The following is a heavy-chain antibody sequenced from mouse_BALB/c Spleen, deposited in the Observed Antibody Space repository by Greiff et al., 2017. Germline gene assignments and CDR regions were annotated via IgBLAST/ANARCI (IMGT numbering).Heavy chain of an antibody. J-gene: IGHJ2*01. CDR3: ARVGRDFDY. D-gene: IGHD4-1*01. V-gene: IGHV1-54*01. Sequence: VQLQQSGAELVRPGTSVKVSCKASGYAFTNYLIEWVKQRPGQGLEWIGVINPGSGGTNYNEKFKGKATLTADKSSSTAYMQLSSLTSDDSAVYYCARVGRDFDYWGQGTTLTVSS. CDR2: INPGSGGT. CDR1: GYAFTNYL.